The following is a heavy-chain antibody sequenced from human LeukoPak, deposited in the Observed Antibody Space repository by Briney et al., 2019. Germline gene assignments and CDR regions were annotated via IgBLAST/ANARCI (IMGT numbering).Heavy chain of an antibody. J-gene: IGHJ3*02. V-gene: IGHV3-74*01. D-gene: IGHD3-3*01. Sequence: GGSLRLSCAASGFTFSSYWMHWVRQAPGKGLVWVSRINTDGSSTSYADSVKGRFTISRDNAKNTLYLQMNSLRAEDTAVYYCARTYYDFWSGYPSAFDIWGQGTMVTVSS. CDR2: INTDGSST. CDR1: GFTFSSYW. CDR3: ARTYYDFWSGYPSAFDI.